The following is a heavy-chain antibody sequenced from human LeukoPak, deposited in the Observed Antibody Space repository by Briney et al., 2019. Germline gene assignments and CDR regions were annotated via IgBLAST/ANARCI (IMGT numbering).Heavy chain of an antibody. Sequence: SETLSLTCTVSGDSISSGGYYWSWIRQHPGKGLEWIGYIYYSGSTYYNPSLKSRVTISVDTSKNQFSLKLSSVTAADTAVYYCARGRYLGAFDIWGQGTMVTVSS. CDR3: ARGRYLGAFDI. CDR2: IYYSGST. CDR1: GDSISSGGYY. J-gene: IGHJ3*02. D-gene: IGHD3-9*01. V-gene: IGHV4-31*03.